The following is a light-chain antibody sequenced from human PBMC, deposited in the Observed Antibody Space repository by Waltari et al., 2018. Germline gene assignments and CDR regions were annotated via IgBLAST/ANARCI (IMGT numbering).Light chain of an antibody. CDR1: QSISTY. CDR2: YAS. J-gene: IGKJ1*01. V-gene: IGKV3-11*01. Sequence: IVLTQSPATLSLSPGERATLSCRASQSISTYLAWYQQKPGQAPRLLISYASYRATGIPARFSGSGSGTDFTLTISSLEPEDFAVYYCQQRSDLPPITFGQGTKVEI. CDR3: QQRSDLPPIT.